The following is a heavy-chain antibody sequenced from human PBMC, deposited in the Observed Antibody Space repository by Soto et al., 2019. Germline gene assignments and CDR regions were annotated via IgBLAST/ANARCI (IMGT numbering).Heavy chain of an antibody. CDR3: ARDHRVTVPYYYYGMDV. D-gene: IGHD4-17*01. J-gene: IGHJ6*02. CDR1: CGPILSGGYY. CDR2: IYYSVST. Sequence: SETLSLTGTVSCGPILSGGYYWILIRQHPGKGLEWIGYIYYSVSTYYNPSLKSRVTISVDTSKNQFSLKLSSVTAADTAVYYCARDHRVTVPYYYYGMDVWGQGTTVTVSS. V-gene: IGHV4-31*03.